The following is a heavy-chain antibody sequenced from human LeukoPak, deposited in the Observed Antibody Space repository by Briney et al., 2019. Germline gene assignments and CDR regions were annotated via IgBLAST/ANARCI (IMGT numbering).Heavy chain of an antibody. V-gene: IGHV1-69*05. CDR3: ARGYFDWLPYFLDY. D-gene: IGHD3-9*01. Sequence: GASVKVSCKASGGTFSSYAISWVRQAPGQGLEWMGGIIPIFGTAIYAQKVQGRVTITTDESTSTAYMELSSLRSEDTAVYYCARGYFDWLPYFLDYWGQGTLVTVSS. CDR2: IIPIFGTA. CDR1: GGTFSSYA. J-gene: IGHJ4*02.